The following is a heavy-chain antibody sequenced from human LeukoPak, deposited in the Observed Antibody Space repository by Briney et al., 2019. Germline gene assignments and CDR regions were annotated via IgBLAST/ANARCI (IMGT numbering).Heavy chain of an antibody. J-gene: IGHJ4*02. CDR3: AKGLRWLGVFYFNFFDY. CDR1: GFTLSDSH. V-gene: IGHV3-11*04. D-gene: IGHD1-26*01. Sequence: PGGSLRLSCGASGFTLSDSHMTLVPEAPGEGVGLDAYIRGSGHDINYAESANGRFTISRENAKNPLYLQMSSRRVEDTAVYYCAKGLRWLGVFYFNFFDYWGQGVLVTVSS. CDR2: IRGSGHDI.